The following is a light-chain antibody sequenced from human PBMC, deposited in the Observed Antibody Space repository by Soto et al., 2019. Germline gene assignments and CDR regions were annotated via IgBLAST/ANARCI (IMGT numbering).Light chain of an antibody. CDR3: QQYSTYPTT. J-gene: IGKJ4*01. V-gene: IGKV1D-16*01. Sequence: DIQMTQSPSSLSASVGDRVTITCRASQSISNWLAWYQQKPDKAPKSLIYATSILQSGVPSRFSGSTSGTDFTLTITSLQPEDFATYYCQQYSTYPTTFGGGTKVEIK. CDR1: QSISNW. CDR2: ATS.